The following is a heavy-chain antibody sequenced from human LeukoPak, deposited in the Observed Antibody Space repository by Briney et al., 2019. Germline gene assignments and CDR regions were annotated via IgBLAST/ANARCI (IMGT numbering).Heavy chain of an antibody. Sequence: ASVKVSCKASGYTFTSYDINWVRQATGQGLEWMGWMNPNSGNTSYAQKFQGRVTMTRDTSISTAYMELSSLRSEDTAVYYCARDLPYYNFWSGYWLHHYYYGMDVWGQGTTVTVSS. CDR2: MNPNSGNT. CDR1: GYTFTSYD. D-gene: IGHD3-3*01. J-gene: IGHJ6*02. V-gene: IGHV1-8*02. CDR3: ARDLPYYNFWSGYWLHHYYYGMDV.